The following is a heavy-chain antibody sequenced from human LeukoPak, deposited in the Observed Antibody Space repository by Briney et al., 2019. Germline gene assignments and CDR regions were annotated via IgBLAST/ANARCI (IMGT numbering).Heavy chain of an antibody. CDR1: GFTFSSYS. CDR3: ARVNREVAARHTSGFNWFDP. V-gene: IGHV3-21*04. D-gene: IGHD6-6*01. J-gene: IGHJ5*02. CDR2: ISSSSRYI. Sequence: PGGSLRLSCAASGFTFSSYSMNWVRQAPGKGLEWVSSISSSSRYIYYADSVKGRFTISRDNAKDSLYLHLNSLSAEDTAVYYCARVNREVAARHTSGFNWFDPWGQGTLVTVSS.